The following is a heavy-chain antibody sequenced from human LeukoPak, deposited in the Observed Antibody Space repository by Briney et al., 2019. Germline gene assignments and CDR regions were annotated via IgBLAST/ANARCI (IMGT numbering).Heavy chain of an antibody. D-gene: IGHD3-3*01. Sequence: GGSLRLSCAASGFTFSSYSMNWVRQAPGKGLEWVGFIRSKAYGGTTEYAASVNGRFTISRDDSKSIAYLQMNSLKTEDTAVYYCTRSPQFWSGYYTDYWGQGTLVTVSS. CDR3: TRSPQFWSGYYTDY. CDR2: IRSKAYGGTT. CDR1: GFTFSSYS. V-gene: IGHV3-49*04. J-gene: IGHJ4*02.